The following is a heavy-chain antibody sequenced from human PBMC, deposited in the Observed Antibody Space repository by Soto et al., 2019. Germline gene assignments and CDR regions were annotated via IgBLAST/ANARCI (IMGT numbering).Heavy chain of an antibody. V-gene: IGHV4-59*08. CDR1: GGSISSYY. D-gene: IGHD3-9*01. J-gene: IGHJ4*02. CDR3: ARLLVDYDILTGSFDY. Sequence: PSETLSLTCTVSGGSISSYYWSWIRQPPGKGLEWIGYIYYSGSTNYNPSLKSRVTISVDTSKNQFSLKLSSVTAADTAVYYCARLLVDYDILTGSFDYWGQGTLVTVS. CDR2: IYYSGST.